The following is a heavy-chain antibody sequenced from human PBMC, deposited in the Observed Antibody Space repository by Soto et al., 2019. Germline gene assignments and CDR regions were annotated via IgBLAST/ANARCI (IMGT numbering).Heavy chain of an antibody. V-gene: IGHV3-23*01. CDR1: GFTFSSYA. Sequence: PGGSLGLSCAASGFTFSSYAMSWVRQAPGKGLEWVSAISGSGGSTYYADSVKGRFTISRDNSKNTLYLQMNSLRAEDTAVYYCAKEAGNDFWSGYPPDYWGQGTLVTVSS. CDR3: AKEAGNDFWSGYPPDY. J-gene: IGHJ4*02. D-gene: IGHD3-3*01. CDR2: ISGSGGST.